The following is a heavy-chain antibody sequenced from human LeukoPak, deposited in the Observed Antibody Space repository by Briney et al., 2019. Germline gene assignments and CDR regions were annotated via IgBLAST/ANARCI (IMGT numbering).Heavy chain of an antibody. CDR1: GGSISSYY. CDR3: SRGVYIAAAQYGY. D-gene: IGHD6-13*01. Sequence: PSETLSLTCTVSGGSISSYYWSWIRQPPGKGLEWIGYIYYSGTTNYNPSLKSRVTISVDTSKNQFSLKLSSVTAADTAVYYCSRGVYIAAAQYGYWGQGTLVTVSS. CDR2: IYYSGTT. J-gene: IGHJ4*02. V-gene: IGHV4-59*01.